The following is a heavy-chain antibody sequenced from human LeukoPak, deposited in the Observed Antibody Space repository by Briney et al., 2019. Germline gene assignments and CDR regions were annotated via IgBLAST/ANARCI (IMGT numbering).Heavy chain of an antibody. CDR2: INSDGSST. CDR1: GFTFSSYW. J-gene: IGHJ5*02. CDR3: ARGQELHLPS. D-gene: IGHD3-10*01. V-gene: IGHV3-74*01. Sequence: GGPLRLSCAAAGFTFSSYWRHWVRKAPGKRLVWVSRINSDGSSTSYADSVQRRFTIARDNAKNTLYLQMNSLRAEDTAVYYCARGQELHLPSWGQGTLVTVSS.